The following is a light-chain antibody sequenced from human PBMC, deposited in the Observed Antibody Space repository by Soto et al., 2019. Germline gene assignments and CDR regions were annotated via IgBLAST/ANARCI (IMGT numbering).Light chain of an antibody. J-gene: IGKJ1*01. V-gene: IGKV3-20*01. CDR1: QSVSSSY. Sequence: EIVLTQSPGTLSLSPGERATLSCRASQSVSSSYLAWYQQKPGKAPRFLIYGASSRSTGIPDRFIGSGSGTDFTLTISRLEPEDFAVYYCQQYGSSPKTFGQGTKVEIK. CDR2: GAS. CDR3: QQYGSSPKT.